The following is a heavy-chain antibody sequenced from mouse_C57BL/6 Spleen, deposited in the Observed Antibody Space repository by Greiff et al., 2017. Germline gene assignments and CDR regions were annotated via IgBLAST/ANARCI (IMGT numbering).Heavy chain of an antibody. Sequence: QVQLKQPGAELVRPGTSVKLSCKASGYTFTSYWMHWVKQRPGQGLEWIGVIDPSDSYTNYNQKFKGKATLTVDTSSSTAYMQLSSLTSEDSAVYYCARQYDGESGFAYWGQGTLVTVSA. D-gene: IGHD2-14*01. CDR2: IDPSDSYT. J-gene: IGHJ3*01. V-gene: IGHV1-59*01. CDR3: ARQYDGESGFAY. CDR1: GYTFTSYW.